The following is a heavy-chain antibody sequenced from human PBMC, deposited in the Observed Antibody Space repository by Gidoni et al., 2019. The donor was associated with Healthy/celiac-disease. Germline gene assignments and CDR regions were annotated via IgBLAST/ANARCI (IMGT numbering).Heavy chain of an antibody. CDR2: ISGSGGST. V-gene: IGHV3-23*01. Sequence: EVQLLESGGGLVQPGGSLRLSCAASGFTFSSYAMSWVRQAPGKGLEWVSAISGSGGSTYYADSVKGRFTISRDNSKITLYLQMNSLRAEDTAVYYCAKGPNSYDSSGYYRDYGMDVWGQGTTVTVSS. J-gene: IGHJ6*02. D-gene: IGHD3-22*01. CDR1: GFTFSSYA. CDR3: AKGPNSYDSSGYYRDYGMDV.